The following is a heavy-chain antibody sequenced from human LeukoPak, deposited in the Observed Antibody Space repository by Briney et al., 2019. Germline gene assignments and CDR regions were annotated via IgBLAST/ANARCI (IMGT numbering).Heavy chain of an antibody. CDR1: GYTFTSYG. J-gene: IGHJ4*02. Sequence: ASVKVSCKASGYTFTSYGISWVRQAPGQGLEWMGWISAYNGNTNYAQKLQGRVTMTTDTSTSTAYMELRSLRSDDTAVYYCARDRSGLGRDYFDYWGQGTLVTVSS. V-gene: IGHV1-18*01. CDR2: ISAYNGNT. CDR3: ARDRSGLGRDYFDY. D-gene: IGHD2-15*01.